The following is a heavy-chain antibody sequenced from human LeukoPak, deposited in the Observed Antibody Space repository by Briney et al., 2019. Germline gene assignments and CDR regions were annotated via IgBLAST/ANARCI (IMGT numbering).Heavy chain of an antibody. D-gene: IGHD3-22*01. V-gene: IGHV4-59*01. Sequence: PSETLSPTCTVPGGSISTYYWSWIRQPPGKGLEWIGYIYYSGNSNYNPSLKSRVTISVDTSKNQFSLKLSSVTAADTAVYYCAGLGASGNGYLSWFDPWGQGTLVTVSS. J-gene: IGHJ5*02. CDR1: GGSISTYY. CDR3: AGLGASGNGYLSWFDP. CDR2: IYYSGNS.